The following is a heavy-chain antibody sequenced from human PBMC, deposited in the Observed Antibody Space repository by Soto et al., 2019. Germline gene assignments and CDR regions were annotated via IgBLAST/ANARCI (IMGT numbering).Heavy chain of an antibody. D-gene: IGHD1-1*01. V-gene: IGHV3-23*01. CDR1: GFTFSSSA. J-gene: IGHJ5*02. CDR3: VKSLNINWKNWFDP. CDR2: ISDSGSRT. Sequence: EEQLLESGGGLVQPGESLRLSCAASGFTFSSSAMNWVRQAPGKGLEWVSIISDSGSRTYYADSVRGRFTISRDNSKXXXXXXXXXXXXXXTALYYWVKSLNINWKNWFDPWGQGTLVTVSS.